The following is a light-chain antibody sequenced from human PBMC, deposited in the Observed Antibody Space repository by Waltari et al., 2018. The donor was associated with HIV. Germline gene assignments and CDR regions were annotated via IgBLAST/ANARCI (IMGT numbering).Light chain of an antibody. CDR3: QSYDSSLSGVV. V-gene: IGLV1-40*01. Sequence: QSVLTQPPSVSGAPGQRVTISCSGSSANLGAGYGVHWYRQLPGTDPKLLIYVNNNRPSGVPDRFSGSVSGTSASLAITGLQAEDEADYYCQSYDSSLSGVVFGGGTNLTVL. CDR1: SANLGAGYG. CDR2: VNN. J-gene: IGLJ2*01.